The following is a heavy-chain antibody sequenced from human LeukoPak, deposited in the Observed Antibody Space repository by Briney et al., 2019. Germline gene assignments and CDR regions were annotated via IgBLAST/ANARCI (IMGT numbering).Heavy chain of an antibody. J-gene: IGHJ4*02. V-gene: IGHV4-59*12. D-gene: IGHD2-2*02. CDR2: IYYSGST. CDR3: ARVFLGYCSSTSCYNRWYFDY. Sequence: PSETLSLTCTVSGGSISSYYWSWIRQPPGKGLEWIGYIYYSGSTNYNPSLKSRVTISVDTSKNQFSLKLSSVTAADTAVYYCARVFLGYCSSTSCYNRWYFDYWGQGTLVTVSS. CDR1: GGSISSYY.